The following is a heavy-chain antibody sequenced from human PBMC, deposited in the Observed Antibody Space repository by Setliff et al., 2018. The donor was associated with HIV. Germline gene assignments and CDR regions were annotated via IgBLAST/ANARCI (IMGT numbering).Heavy chain of an antibody. J-gene: IGHJ4*02. CDR1: GGSISSVNYY. V-gene: IGHV4-61*02. D-gene: IGHD6-19*01. Sequence: PSETLSLTCNVSGGSISSVNYYWNWIRQPAGKGLEWIGRIYASGSPTYNSSLESRVTTSVDTSKNHFSLRLNSVTAADTAVYFCARAPRYYRGWYIPAYFDNWGEGTLVTVSS. CDR2: IYASGSP. CDR3: ARAPRYYRGWYIPAYFDN.